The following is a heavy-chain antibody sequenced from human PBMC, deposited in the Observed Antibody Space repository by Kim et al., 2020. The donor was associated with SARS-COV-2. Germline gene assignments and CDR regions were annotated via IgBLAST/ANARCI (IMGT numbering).Heavy chain of an antibody. CDR1: GFTFSSFG. J-gene: IGHJ4*02. V-gene: IGHV3-30*18. CDR2: LSYDGSNK. Sequence: GGSLRLSCAASGFTFSSFGWPGVRQAPGKGLGWVPVLSYDGSNKYYVDSVKGRFTISRDNSKNTLYLQMNSLRAEDTAVYYCAKDGRYWGQGTLVTVSS. CDR3: AKDGRY.